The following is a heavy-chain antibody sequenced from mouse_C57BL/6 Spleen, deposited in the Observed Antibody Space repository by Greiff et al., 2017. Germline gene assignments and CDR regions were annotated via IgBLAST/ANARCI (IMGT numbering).Heavy chain of an antibody. CDR1: GFTFSDYY. CDR2: ISNGGGST. V-gene: IGHV5-12*01. Sequence: DVQLVESGGGLVQPGGSLKLSCAASGFTFSDYYMYWVRQTPEKRLEWVAYISNGGGSTYYPDTVKGRFTISRDKAKNTLYLQMSRLKSEDTARYYCERQDGYLDYWGQGTTRTVSS. J-gene: IGHJ2*01. D-gene: IGHD2-3*01. CDR3: ERQDGYLDY.